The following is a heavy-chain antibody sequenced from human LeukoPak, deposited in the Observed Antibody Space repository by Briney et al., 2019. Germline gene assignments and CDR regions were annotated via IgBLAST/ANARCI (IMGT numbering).Heavy chain of an antibody. D-gene: IGHD3-3*01. J-gene: IGHJ5*02. CDR1: GGSFSGYY. V-gene: IGHV4-34*01. CDR2: INHSGST. Sequence: SETLSLTCAVYGGSFSGYYWSWIRQPPGKGREWIGEINHSGSTNYNPSLKSRVTISVDTSKNQFSLKLSSVTAADTAVYYCARYCYDFWSGYYWFDPWGQGTLVTVSS. CDR3: ARYCYDFWSGYYWFDP.